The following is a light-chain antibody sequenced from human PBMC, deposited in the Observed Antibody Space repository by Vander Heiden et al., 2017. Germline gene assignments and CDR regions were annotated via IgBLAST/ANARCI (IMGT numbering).Light chain of an antibody. CDR1: SSDVGNDNY. CDR3: SSYTTSNTQV. V-gene: IGLV2-14*03. Sequence: HSVPTQPAPSSGCPGQAITISCAGASSDVGNDNYVSWYQQHPGKAPKLVIYDVTNRPSGVSNRFSGAKSGNAASLTISGLQPEDEADYYCSSYTTSNTQVFGAGTKVTVL. CDR2: DVT. J-gene: IGLJ1*01.